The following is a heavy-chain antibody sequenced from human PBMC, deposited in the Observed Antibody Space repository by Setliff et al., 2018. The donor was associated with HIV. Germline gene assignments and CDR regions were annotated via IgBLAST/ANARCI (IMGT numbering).Heavy chain of an antibody. D-gene: IGHD3-10*01. Sequence: PGGSLRLSCAASGFTFSSYSMNWVRQAPGKGLEWVSYISSSSSTIYYADSVKGRFTISRDNARNSLHLEMNSLRAEDTAVYYCVGDGVGVVPGDAFDKWGQGTAVTVSS. J-gene: IGHJ3*02. CDR2: ISSSSSTI. CDR3: VGDGVGVVPGDAFDK. V-gene: IGHV3-48*01. CDR1: GFTFSSYS.